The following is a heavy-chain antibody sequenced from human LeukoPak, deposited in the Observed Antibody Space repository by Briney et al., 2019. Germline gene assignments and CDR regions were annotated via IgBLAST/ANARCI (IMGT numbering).Heavy chain of an antibody. V-gene: IGHV1-18*01. J-gene: IGHJ4*02. CDR1: GYSFVLYG. CDR3: ARVEIDTAMVHFDY. Sequence: ASVKVSCKASGYSFVLYGISWVRQAPGQGPEWMGWISTYNGNTKYAQKFQGRVTMTTDTSTSTAYMELRSLRSDDTAVYYCARVEIDTAMVHFDYWGQGTLVTVSS. CDR2: ISTYNGNT. D-gene: IGHD5-18*01.